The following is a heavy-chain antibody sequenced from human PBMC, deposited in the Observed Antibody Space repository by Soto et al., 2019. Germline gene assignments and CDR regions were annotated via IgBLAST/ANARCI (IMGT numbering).Heavy chain of an antibody. CDR2: ISFDGSNE. D-gene: IGHD6-13*01. CDR1: GFMFNAYG. V-gene: IGHV3-30*18. J-gene: IGHJ3*01. Sequence: QVQLVESGGGVVQPGKSLRLSCEASGFMFNAYGMHWVRQAPGKGLEWVAVISFDGSNEYYAESVKGRFTISRDNSQNTLDLEMLSLRPEDTAVFYCAKAGTIAGTGTTPRAFDVWGQGTMVTVSS. CDR3: AKAGTIAGTGTTPRAFDV.